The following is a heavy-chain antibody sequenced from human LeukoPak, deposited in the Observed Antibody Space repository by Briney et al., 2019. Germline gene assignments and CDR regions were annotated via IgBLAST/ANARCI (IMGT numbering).Heavy chain of an antibody. V-gene: IGHV4-34*01. CDR1: GGSFSGYY. CDR3: ARVPAIGLLYGSGRGPFDY. D-gene: IGHD3-10*01. J-gene: IGHJ4*02. Sequence: SETLSLTCAVYGGSFSGYYWSWIRQPPGKGLEWIGEINHSGSTNYNPSLKSRVTISVDTSKNQFSLKLSSVTAADTAVYYCARVPAIGLLYGSGRGPFDYWGQGTLVTVSS. CDR2: INHSGST.